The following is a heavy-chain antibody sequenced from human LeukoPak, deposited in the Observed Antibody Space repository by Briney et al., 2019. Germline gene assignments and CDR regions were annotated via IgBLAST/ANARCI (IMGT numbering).Heavy chain of an antibody. V-gene: IGHV3-21*01. Sequence: GGSLRLSCAASGITLSSYSMNWVRQAPGKGLEWVSSISSSSSYIYYADSVKGRFTISRDNAKNSLYLQMNSLRAEDTAVYYCARGFEVKYYDFWSGNGFDYWGQGTLVIVSS. CDR3: ARGFEVKYYDFWSGNGFDY. CDR2: ISSSSSYI. CDR1: GITLSSYS. J-gene: IGHJ4*02. D-gene: IGHD3-3*01.